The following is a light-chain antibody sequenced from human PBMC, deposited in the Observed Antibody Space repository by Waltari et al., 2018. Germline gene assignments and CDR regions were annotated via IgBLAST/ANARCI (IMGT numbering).Light chain of an antibody. V-gene: IGKV1-9*01. CDR1: QGIDTL. J-gene: IGKJ2*01. CDR3: QQLNSYPYT. Sequence: DIQLTQSPSFLSSSVGDRVTITCRASQGIDTLLAWYQQKLGKAPKLLIYAASTLQSGVPSRFSGSGSGTEFTLTISSLQPEDFATYYCQQLNSYPYTFGQGTKLEIK. CDR2: AAS.